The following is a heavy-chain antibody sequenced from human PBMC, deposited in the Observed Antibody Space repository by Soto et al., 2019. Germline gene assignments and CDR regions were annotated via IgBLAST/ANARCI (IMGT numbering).Heavy chain of an antibody. Sequence: GGSLRLSCAASGFTFSSYAMSWVRQAPGKGLEWVSAISGSGGSTYYADSVKGRFTISRDNSKNTLYLQMNSLRAEDTAVYYCASSQDYKSYYYYYYGMDVWGQGTTVTVSS. D-gene: IGHD4-4*01. CDR2: ISGSGGST. CDR1: GFTFSSYA. V-gene: IGHV3-23*01. CDR3: ASSQDYKSYYYYYYGMDV. J-gene: IGHJ6*02.